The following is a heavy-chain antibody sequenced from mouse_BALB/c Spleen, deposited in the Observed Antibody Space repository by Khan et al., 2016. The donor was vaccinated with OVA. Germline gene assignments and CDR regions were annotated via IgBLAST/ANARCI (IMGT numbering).Heavy chain of an antibody. V-gene: IGHV2-9*02. D-gene: IGHD3-1*01. J-gene: IGHJ2*01. CDR1: GFSLTSYG. Sequence: QVQLKQSGPGLVAPSQSLSITCTVSGFSLTSYGVHWVRQPPGKGLEWLALICAGGSTNYYSALVSRLSISKDNSKRQVFVKMDSLKTDDAGMYYCAGHEDKWGQGTTLTVSS. CDR2: ICAGGST. CDR3: AGHEDK.